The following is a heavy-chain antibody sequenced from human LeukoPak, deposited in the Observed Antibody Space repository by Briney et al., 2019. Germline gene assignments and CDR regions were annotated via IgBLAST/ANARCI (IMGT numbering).Heavy chain of an antibody. CDR3: ARDGRGTSSSWSFDY. CDR1: GGSISGYY. Sequence: SETLSLTCTVSGGSISGYYWSWIRQPPRKGLEWIGKIYYGGSTNYNPSLKSRVTISVDTSKKQFSLKLSSVTAADTAVYFCARDGRGTSSSWSFDYWGQGTPITVSS. CDR2: IYYGGST. J-gene: IGHJ4*02. D-gene: IGHD6-13*01. V-gene: IGHV4-59*01.